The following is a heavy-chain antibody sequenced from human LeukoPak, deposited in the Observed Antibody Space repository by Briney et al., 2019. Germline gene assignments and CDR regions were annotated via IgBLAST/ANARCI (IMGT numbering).Heavy chain of an antibody. Sequence: GGSLRLSCAASGFTFSSYAMHWVRQAPGKGLEWVALISYDGSNKYYADSVKGRFTISRDNSKNTLYLQMNSLRAEDTAVYYCARDFIAVAGTGPSTGYYYYMDVWGKGTTVTISS. CDR2: ISYDGSNK. D-gene: IGHD6-19*01. J-gene: IGHJ6*03. V-gene: IGHV3-30*14. CDR1: GFTFSSYA. CDR3: ARDFIAVAGTGPSTGYYYYMDV.